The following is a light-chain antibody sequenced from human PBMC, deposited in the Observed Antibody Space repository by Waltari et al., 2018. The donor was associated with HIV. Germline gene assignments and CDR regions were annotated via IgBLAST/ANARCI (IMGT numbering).Light chain of an antibody. V-gene: IGLV1-36*01. J-gene: IGLJ1*01. CDR2: YDD. Sequence: QSVLTQPPSVSEAPRQRVTISCSGSSSNTGSSAVNWYQQVPGKAPKLLIYYDDLLSSGISDQFSGSKSGTSASLAIRGLQSEDEADYYCAAWDDSLNGYVFGSGTTVTVL. CDR1: SSNTGSSA. CDR3: AAWDDSLNGYV.